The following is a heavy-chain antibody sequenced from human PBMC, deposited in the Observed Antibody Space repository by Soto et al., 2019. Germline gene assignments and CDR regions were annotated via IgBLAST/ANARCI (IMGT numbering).Heavy chain of an antibody. Sequence: EVQLLESGGGLVQPGGSLRLSCAASGFTFSNYGMSWVRQAPGKGLEWVSVISGSGGSTYYADSVKGRFTLSRDNSKNTLYLQMNSLRAEDTAVYYCARFSAMPTWGQGTLVTVSS. CDR3: ARFSAMPT. CDR2: ISGSGGST. D-gene: IGHD2-2*01. CDR1: GFTFSNYG. J-gene: IGHJ5*02. V-gene: IGHV3-23*01.